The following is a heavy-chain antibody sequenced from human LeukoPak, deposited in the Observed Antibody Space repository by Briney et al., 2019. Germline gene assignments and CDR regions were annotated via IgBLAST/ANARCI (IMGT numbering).Heavy chain of an antibody. CDR2: IRPDGSEK. CDR1: GFSFGSYW. D-gene: IGHD3-16*01. V-gene: IGHV3-7*01. J-gene: IGHJ4*02. Sequence: GGSLRLSCAASGFSFGSYWMSWVRLAPGKGLEWVGNIRPDGSEKQYVDSVKGRFTISRDNAQNSLFLQMNSLRVEDTAVYYCAKFGRAIPPVNWGQGTLVTVSS. CDR3: AKFGRAIPPVN.